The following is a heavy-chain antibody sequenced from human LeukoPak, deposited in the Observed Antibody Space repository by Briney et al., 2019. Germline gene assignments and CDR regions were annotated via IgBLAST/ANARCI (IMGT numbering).Heavy chain of an antibody. CDR1: GGTFSSYA. CDR2: IIPIFGTA. V-gene: IGHV1-69*13. D-gene: IGHD3-10*01. Sequence: GASVKVSCKASGGTFSSYAISWVRQAPGQGLEWMGGIIPIFGTANYAQKFQGRVTITADESTSTAYMELSSLRSEDTAVHYCARVNYYGSGSYDYYYYYYMDVWGKGTTVTISS. J-gene: IGHJ6*03. CDR3: ARVNYYGSGSYDYYYYYYMDV.